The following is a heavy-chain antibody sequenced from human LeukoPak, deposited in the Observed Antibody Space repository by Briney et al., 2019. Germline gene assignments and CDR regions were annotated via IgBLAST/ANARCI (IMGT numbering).Heavy chain of an antibody. Sequence: GGSLRLSCAASGFTFSSYWMSWVRQAPGKGLEWVANIKQDGSEKYYVDPVKGRFTISRDNAKNSLYLQMNSLRAEDTAVYYCARDLYGDALDYWGQGTLVTVSS. CDR2: IKQDGSEK. D-gene: IGHD4-17*01. CDR3: ARDLYGDALDY. CDR1: GFTFSSYW. V-gene: IGHV3-7*01. J-gene: IGHJ4*02.